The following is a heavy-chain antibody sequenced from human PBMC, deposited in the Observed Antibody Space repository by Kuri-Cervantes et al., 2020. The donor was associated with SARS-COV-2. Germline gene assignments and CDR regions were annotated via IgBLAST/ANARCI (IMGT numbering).Heavy chain of an antibody. J-gene: IGHJ6*03. D-gene: IGHD1-26*01. CDR2: ISYDGSNK. V-gene: IGHV3-30*04. CDR3: ARASGSLYYYYMDV. CDR1: GFTFSSYA. Sequence: GGSLRLSCAASGFTFSSYAMHWVRQAPGKGLEWVAVISYDGSNKYYADSVKGRFTISRDNSKNTLYLQMNSLRAEDTAVYYCARASGSLYYYYMDVWGKGTTVTVSS.